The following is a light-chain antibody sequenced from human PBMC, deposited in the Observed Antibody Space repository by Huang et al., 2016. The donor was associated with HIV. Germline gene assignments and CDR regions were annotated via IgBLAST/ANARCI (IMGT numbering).Light chain of an antibody. J-gene: IGKJ1*01. CDR2: DAS. V-gene: IGKV3-15*01. CDR1: QSVSSN. Sequence: DIVMTQSTATLSVSPGDRATLSCRASQSVSSNFAWYQQKPGHAPSLLIYDASTRATGIPARVSGSGSGTEFTLTISSLQSEDFAIYYCQQYNNWPVTFGRGTKVDIK. CDR3: QQYNNWPVT.